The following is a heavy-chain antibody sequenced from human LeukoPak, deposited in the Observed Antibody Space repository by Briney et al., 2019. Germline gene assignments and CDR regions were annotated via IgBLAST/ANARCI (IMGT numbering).Heavy chain of an antibody. CDR1: GYTFTSYY. D-gene: IGHD3-9*01. J-gene: IGHJ4*02. CDR2: INPSGGST. CDR3: ARSLDILTPFDY. V-gene: IGHV1-46*01. Sequence: ASVKVSRKASGYTFTSYYMHWVRQAPGQGLEWMGIINPSGGSTSYAQKFQGRVTMTRDMSTSTVYMELSSLRSEDTAVYYCARSLDILTPFDYWGQGTLVTVSS.